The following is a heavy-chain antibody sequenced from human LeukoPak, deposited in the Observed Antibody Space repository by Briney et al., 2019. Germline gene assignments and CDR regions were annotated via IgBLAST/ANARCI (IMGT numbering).Heavy chain of an antibody. J-gene: IGHJ4*02. CDR2: INSDGSST. D-gene: IGHD3-10*01. CDR1: GFTFSSYW. Sequence: GGSLRLSCAASGFTFSSYWMHWVRQAPGKGLVWVSRINSDGSSTTYADSVKGRFTVSRDNAKNTLYLQMNSLRAEDTAVYYCARDDVPGFGELSVGDYWGQGTLVTVSS. V-gene: IGHV3-74*01. CDR3: ARDDVPGFGELSVGDY.